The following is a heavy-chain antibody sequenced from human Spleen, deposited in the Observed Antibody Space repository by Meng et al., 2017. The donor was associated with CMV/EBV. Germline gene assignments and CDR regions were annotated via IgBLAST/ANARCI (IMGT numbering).Heavy chain of an antibody. CDR2: IYYSGST. CDR3: TSRYCNNTSCSFDY. D-gene: IGHD2-2*01. Sequence: GDSISSSGYYWSWIRQHPGKGLEWIGYIYYSGSTYYNPSLKSRVTISVDTSKNQFSLKLSSVTAGDTAVYYCTSRYCNNTSCSFDYWGQGTLVTVSS. V-gene: IGHV4-31*02. CDR1: GDSISSSGYY. J-gene: IGHJ4*02.